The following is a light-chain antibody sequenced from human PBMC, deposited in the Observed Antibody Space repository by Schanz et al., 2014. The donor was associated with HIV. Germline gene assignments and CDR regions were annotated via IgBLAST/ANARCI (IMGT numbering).Light chain of an antibody. Sequence: QSALTQPTSVSGSPGQSITISCTGASMAFSSSNFVSWYQQQPGRPPKLIIYDVSHRPSGVSDRFSGSKSGNTASLTISGLQAEDEADYYCGSCSPTNTCTFGGGTKLTVL. V-gene: IGLV2-14*03. J-gene: IGLJ3*02. CDR1: SMAFSSSNF. CDR3: GSCSPTNTCT. CDR2: DVS.